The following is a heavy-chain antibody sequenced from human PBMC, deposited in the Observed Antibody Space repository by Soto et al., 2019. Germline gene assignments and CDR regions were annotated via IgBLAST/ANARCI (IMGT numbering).Heavy chain of an antibody. CDR1: GGSITRNNHY. V-gene: IGHV4-39*01. D-gene: IGHD6-19*01. Sequence: QLQLQESGPGLVKPSETLSLTCIVSGGSITRNNHYWGWIRQSPGKGLEWIGSILYSGSTNYNPSLKSRVTLSVETSKNQFSRKMSSVTAADTALYYCARLGSSGWYHGSYFDYWGQGTLVTVSS. J-gene: IGHJ4*02. CDR3: ARLGSSGWYHGSYFDY. CDR2: ILYSGST.